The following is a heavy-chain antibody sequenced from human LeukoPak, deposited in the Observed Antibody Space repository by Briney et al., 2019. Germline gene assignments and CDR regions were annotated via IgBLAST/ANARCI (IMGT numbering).Heavy chain of an antibody. J-gene: IGHJ4*02. CDR3: ARDGGELWPLDE. CDR2: IKPDGSET. V-gene: IGHV3-7*01. Sequence: GGSLRLSCVASGFPFKGYWMTWVRQSPGKGLDWVANIKPDGSETNYLDSVKGRFTISRDNARDSLFLEMNNLRVDDTAVYYCARDGGELWPLDEWGQGTLVTVSS. D-gene: IGHD3-10*01. CDR1: GFPFKGYW.